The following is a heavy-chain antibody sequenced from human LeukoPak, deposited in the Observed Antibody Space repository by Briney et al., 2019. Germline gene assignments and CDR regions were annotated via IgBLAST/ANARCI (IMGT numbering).Heavy chain of an antibody. CDR1: GYTFTGYY. CDR2: INPNSGGT. V-gene: IGHV1-2*06. CDR3: AREDSSGYFPFDY. Sequence: ASVKVSCKASGYTFTGYYMHWVRQAPGQGLEWMGRINPNSGGTNYAQKFQGRVTMTRDTSISTAYMELSRLRSDDTALYYCAREDSSGYFPFDYWGQGTLVTVSS. D-gene: IGHD3-22*01. J-gene: IGHJ4*02.